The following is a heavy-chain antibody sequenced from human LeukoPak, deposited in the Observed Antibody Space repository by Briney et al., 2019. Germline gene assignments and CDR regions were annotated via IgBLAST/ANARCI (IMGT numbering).Heavy chain of an antibody. Sequence: SVKVSCKASGGTFSTYAISWVRQAPGQGLEWMGGITPILGTANYAQKCQGRVTINADQSTSTAYMELRSLRSEDTAVYYCARSLIDYGGSYDAFDIWGQGTMVTISS. CDR1: GGTFSTYA. CDR2: ITPILGTA. J-gene: IGHJ3*02. V-gene: IGHV1-69*10. D-gene: IGHD4-23*01. CDR3: ARSLIDYGGSYDAFDI.